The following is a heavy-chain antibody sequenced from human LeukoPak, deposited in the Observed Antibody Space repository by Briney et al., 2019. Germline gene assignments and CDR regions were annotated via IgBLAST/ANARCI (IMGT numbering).Heavy chain of an antibody. J-gene: IGHJ4*02. D-gene: IGHD6-19*01. CDR2: IIPVLGIA. CDR1: GGTFSSYA. CDR3: AIGAVAEYYFDY. V-gene: IGHV1-69*04. Sequence: GASVKVSCKASGGTFSSYAISWVRQAPGQGLEWMGRIIPVLGIANYAQKFQGRVTITADKSTSTAYMELSSLRSEDTAVYYCAIGAVAEYYFDYWGQGTLVTVSS.